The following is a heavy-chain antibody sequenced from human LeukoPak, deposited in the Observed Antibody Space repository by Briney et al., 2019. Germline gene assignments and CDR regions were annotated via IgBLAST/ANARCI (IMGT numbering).Heavy chain of an antibody. J-gene: IGHJ3*02. CDR3: ARHRVIDAFDI. CDR2: ISSSSSYI. CDR1: GFTFSSYS. Sequence: GGSLRLSCAASGFTFSSYSMNWVREAPGKGLGGGSSISSSSSYIYYADSVKGRFTISRDNAKNSLYLQMNRLRAEDTAVYYCARHRVIDAFDIWGQGTMVTVSS. D-gene: IGHD2-21*01. V-gene: IGHV3-21*01.